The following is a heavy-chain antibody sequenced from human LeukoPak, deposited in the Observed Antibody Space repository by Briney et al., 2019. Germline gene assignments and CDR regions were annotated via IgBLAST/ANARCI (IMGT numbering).Heavy chain of an antibody. J-gene: IGHJ6*02. Sequence: KPSETLSLTCAVYGGSFSGYYWSWIRQPPGKGLEWIGEINHSGSTNYNPSLKSRVTISVDTSKNLFSLKLNSVTAADTAVYYCARVGRSPYYYAMDVWGQGTTVTVSS. V-gene: IGHV4-34*01. CDR1: GGSFSGYY. CDR2: INHSGST. CDR3: ARVGRSPYYYAMDV.